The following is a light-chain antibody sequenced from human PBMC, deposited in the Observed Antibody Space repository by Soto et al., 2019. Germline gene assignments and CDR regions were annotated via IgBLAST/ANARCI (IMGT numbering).Light chain of an antibody. J-gene: IGKJ1*01. CDR1: QSVSSSY. Sequence: EIVLTQSPGTLSLSPRERATLSCRASQSVSSSYLAWYQQKPGQAPRLLIYGASSRATGIPDRFSGSGSGTDFTLTISRLEPEDFAVYYCQQYGSSLFGQGTKVEIK. CDR2: GAS. CDR3: QQYGSSL. V-gene: IGKV3-20*01.